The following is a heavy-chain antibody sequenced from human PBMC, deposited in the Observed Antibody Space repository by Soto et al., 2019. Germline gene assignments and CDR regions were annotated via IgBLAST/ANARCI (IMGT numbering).Heavy chain of an antibody. D-gene: IGHD2-2*01. CDR1: GGSISSNY. CDR3: ARDCLSPSCSL. CDR2: VYNSGST. Sequence: SETLSLTCTVSGGSISSNYWTWIRQPPGKGLEWIGYVYNSGSTNYNPSLKSRVTISEDTSKSQFSLKLSSVTAADTAVYYCARDCLSPSCSLWGQGTTVTVSS. V-gene: IGHV4-59*12. J-gene: IGHJ6*02.